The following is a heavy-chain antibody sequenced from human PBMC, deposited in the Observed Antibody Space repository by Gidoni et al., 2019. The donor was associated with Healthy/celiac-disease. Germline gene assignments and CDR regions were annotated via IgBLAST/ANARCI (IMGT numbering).Heavy chain of an antibody. CDR3: ARGRRDMIVVVITTYYFDY. J-gene: IGHJ4*02. V-gene: IGHV4-34*01. D-gene: IGHD3-22*01. CDR2: INHSGST. Sequence: QVQLQQWGAGLLKPSETLSLTCAVYGGSFSGYYWSWIRQPPGKGLEWIGEINHSGSTNYNPSLKSRVTISVDTSKNQFSLRLISVTAADTAVYYCARGRRDMIVVVITTYYFDYWGQGTLVTVSS. CDR1: GGSFSGYY.